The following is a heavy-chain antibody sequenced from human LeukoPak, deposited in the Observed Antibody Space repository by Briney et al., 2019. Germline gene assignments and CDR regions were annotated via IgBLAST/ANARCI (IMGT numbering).Heavy chain of an antibody. CDR1: GFTFSSYG. D-gene: IGHD2-2*01. CDR2: IWYGGSNK. J-gene: IGHJ3*02. V-gene: IGHV3-33*06. CDR3: AKALHKRYCSSTSCSLDAFDI. Sequence: PGRSLRLSCAASGFTFSSYGMHWVRQAPGKGLEWVAVIWYGGSNKYYADSVKGRITISRDNSKNTLYLQMNSLRAEDTAVYYCAKALHKRYCSSTSCSLDAFDIWGQGTMVTVSS.